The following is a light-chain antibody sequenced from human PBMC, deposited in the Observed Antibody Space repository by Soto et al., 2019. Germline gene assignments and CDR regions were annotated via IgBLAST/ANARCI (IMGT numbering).Light chain of an antibody. Sequence: DIVMTQSPLSLPVTPGAPASISCRSSQSLLDSADGNTYLDWYVQKPGQSPQXLIYTLSSRASGVPDRFSGIGSRTDCTLKIGRVEAEDVGVYYCMQRREFPITFGQGTRLEIK. V-gene: IGKV2-40*01. CDR3: MQRREFPIT. J-gene: IGKJ5*01. CDR1: QSLLDSADGNTY. CDR2: TLS.